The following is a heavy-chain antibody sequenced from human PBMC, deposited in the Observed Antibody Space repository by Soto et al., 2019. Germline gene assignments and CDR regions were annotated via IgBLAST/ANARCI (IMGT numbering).Heavy chain of an antibody. CDR3: ARGLAYGGVDCYSTYGMDV. V-gene: IGHV4-31*03. D-gene: IGHD2-21*02. CDR1: GGSITSGGYY. CDR2: TYYSGST. J-gene: IGHJ6*02. Sequence: QVQLQESGPGLVKPSQTLSLTCTVSGGSITSGGYYWSWIRQHTGKGLEWIGYTYYSGSTYYNPSLKSRVTISIYTSKNQFSLILSSVTAADTAVYYCARGLAYGGVDCYSTYGMDVWGQGTTVTVSS.